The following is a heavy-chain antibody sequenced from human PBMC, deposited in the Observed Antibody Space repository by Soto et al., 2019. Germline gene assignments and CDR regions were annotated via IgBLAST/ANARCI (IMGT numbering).Heavy chain of an antibody. Sequence: PGGSLRLSCAASGFTFSSYSMNWVRQAPGKGLEWVSSISSSSTYIYYADSVKGRFTISRDNAKNSLYLQMNSLRAEDTAVYYCAFVGSGRYANVPDAFDIWSQGTMVTVSS. CDR2: ISSSSTYI. CDR1: GFTFSSYS. J-gene: IGHJ3*02. D-gene: IGHD3-10*01. V-gene: IGHV3-21*01. CDR3: AFVGSGRYANVPDAFDI.